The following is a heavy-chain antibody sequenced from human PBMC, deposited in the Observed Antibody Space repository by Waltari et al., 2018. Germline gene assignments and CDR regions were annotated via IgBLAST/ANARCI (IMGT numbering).Heavy chain of an antibody. CDR1: GYTFTDYY. D-gene: IGHD3-22*01. V-gene: IGHV1-69-2*01. J-gene: IGHJ3*02. CDR2: VDPEDGET. CDR3: ATGGRDYYDSSAYDACDI. Sequence: EVQLVQSGAEVKKPGATVKISCKVSGYTFTDYYMHWVQQAPGKGLKWMGLVDPEDGETIDAEKFQGRVTITADTSTDTAYMELSSLRSEDTAVYYCATGGRDYYDSSAYDACDIWGQGTMVTVSS.